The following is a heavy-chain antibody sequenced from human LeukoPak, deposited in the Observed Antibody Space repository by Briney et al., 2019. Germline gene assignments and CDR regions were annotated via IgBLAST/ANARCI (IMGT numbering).Heavy chain of an antibody. CDR3: ARTTTAYLYMDV. CDR2: IYSGGST. D-gene: IGHD4-11*01. CDR1: GFTASSNY. Sequence: PGGSLRLSCAASGFTASSNYISWVRQAPGKGLEWVSVIYSGGSTYYADSVKGRFTISRDNSKSTLYLQMNSLRAEDTAVYYCARTTTAYLYMDVWGKGTTVTVSS. J-gene: IGHJ6*03. V-gene: IGHV3-53*01.